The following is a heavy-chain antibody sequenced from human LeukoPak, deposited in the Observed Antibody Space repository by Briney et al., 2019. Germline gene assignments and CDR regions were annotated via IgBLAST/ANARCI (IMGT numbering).Heavy chain of an antibody. V-gene: IGHV1/OR15-2*02. CDR3: ARGPIAAAGDY. J-gene: IGHJ4*02. CDR1: GYTFTSYY. D-gene: IGHD6-13*01. CDR2: INSNNGNT. Sequence: ASVKVSCKASGYTFTSYYMHWVRQAPGQGLEWMGWINSNNGNTNYPQKLQGRVTMTRDTSTTTAYMELRSLRSDDTAVYYCARGPIAAAGDYWGQGTLVTVSS.